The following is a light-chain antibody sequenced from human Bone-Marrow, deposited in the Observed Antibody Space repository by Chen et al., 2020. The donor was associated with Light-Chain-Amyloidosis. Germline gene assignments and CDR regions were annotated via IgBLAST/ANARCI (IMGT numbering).Light chain of an antibody. Sequence: SYELTQPPSVSVSPGQTARITCSGDDLPTKYAYWYQQKPGQAPVLVIHRDTERPSGISARFSRSSSGTTATLTIRGVQAEDEADYHCQSADSSGTYEVIFGGGTKLTVL. CDR3: QSADSSGTYEVI. CDR1: DLPTKY. J-gene: IGLJ2*01. V-gene: IGLV3-25*03. CDR2: RDT.